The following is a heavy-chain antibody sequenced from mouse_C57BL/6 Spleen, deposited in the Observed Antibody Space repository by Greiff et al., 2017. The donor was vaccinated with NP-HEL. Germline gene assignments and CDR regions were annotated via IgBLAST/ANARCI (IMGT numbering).Heavy chain of an antibody. J-gene: IGHJ3*01. V-gene: IGHV1-50*01. CDR3: ARGDLWYSFAY. D-gene: IGHD2-1*01. Sequence: VQLQQSGAELVKPGASVKLSCKASGYTFTSYWMQWVKQRPGQGLEWIGEIDSSDSYTNYNQKFKGKATLTVDTSSSTAYMQLSSLTSEDSAVYYCARGDLWYSFAYWGQGTLVTVSA. CDR1: GYTFTSYW. CDR2: IDSSDSYT.